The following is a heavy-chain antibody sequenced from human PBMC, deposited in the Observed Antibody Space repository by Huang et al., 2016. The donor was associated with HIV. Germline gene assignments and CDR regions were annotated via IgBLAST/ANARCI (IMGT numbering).Heavy chain of an antibody. D-gene: IGHD2-15*01. CDR2: ISRSSGTT. V-gene: IGHV3-48*02. J-gene: IGHJ4*02. Sequence: EVQLVESGGGLVQPGGSLRLSCAASGFIFSSYSMNWVRQAPGKGLEWVSQISRSSGTTQYPDAAKGRFNISRDNARNSLYLQMNSVGHEDTAVYYCAGGYWPPADYWGQGTLVTVSS. CDR1: GFIFSSYS. CDR3: AGGYWPPADY.